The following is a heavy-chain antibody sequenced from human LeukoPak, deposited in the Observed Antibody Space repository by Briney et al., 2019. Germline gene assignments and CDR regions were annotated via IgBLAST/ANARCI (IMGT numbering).Heavy chain of an antibody. CDR3: ARYGSGRLFDS. D-gene: IGHD3-10*01. J-gene: IGHJ4*02. CDR1: GGSFSGYY. V-gene: IGHV4-34*01. CDR2: INHSGST. Sequence: SETLSLTCAVYGGSFSGYYWSWIRQPPGKGLEWIGEINHSGSTNYNPSLKSRVTISVDTSKNQFSLKLSSVTAADTAVYYCARYGSGRLFDSWGQGTLVTVSS.